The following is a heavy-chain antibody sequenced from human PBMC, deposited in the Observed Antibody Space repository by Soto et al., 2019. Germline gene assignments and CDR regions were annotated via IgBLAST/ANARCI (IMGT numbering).Heavy chain of an antibody. CDR2: IYPGDSDT. CDR1: GYSFTSYW. CDR3: ARHAEGVYYDSSGYYQFDY. J-gene: IGHJ4*02. D-gene: IGHD3-22*01. V-gene: IGHV5-51*01. Sequence: GESLKISCKGSGYSFTSYWIGWVRQMPGKGLEWMGIIYPGDSDTRYSPSFQGQVTISADKSISTAYLQWSSLKASDTAMYYCARHAEGVYYDSSGYYQFDYWGQGTLVTVSS.